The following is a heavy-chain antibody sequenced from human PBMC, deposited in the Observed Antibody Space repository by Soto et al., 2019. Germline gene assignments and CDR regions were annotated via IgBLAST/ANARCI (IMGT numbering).Heavy chain of an antibody. J-gene: IGHJ4*02. CDR1: GGSISTVNYW. Sequence: QVQLQESGPGLVKPSQTLSLTCTVSGGSISTVNYWWSWIRQSPDMGLEWIGHIYKGGSTYNNPSLESRVTMSVDTSKNQLSLTLSSVSAAYTAVYYCARGPSGDKVDSWGQGTLVTVSS. CDR2: IYKGGST. V-gene: IGHV4-30-4*01. D-gene: IGHD7-27*01. CDR3: ARGPSGDKVDS.